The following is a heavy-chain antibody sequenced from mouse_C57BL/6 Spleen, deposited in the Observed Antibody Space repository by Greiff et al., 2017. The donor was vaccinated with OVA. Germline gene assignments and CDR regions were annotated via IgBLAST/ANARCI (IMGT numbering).Heavy chain of an antibody. CDR2: IYPRDGST. CDR1: GYTFTSYD. V-gene: IGHV1-85*01. CDR3: AKEDGSSYGWFAY. Sequence: VQLQQSGPELVKPGASVKLSCKASGYTFTSYDINWVKQRPGQGLEWIGWIYPRDGSTKYNEKFKGKATLTVDTSSSTAYMELHSLTSEYSAVYFWAKEDGSSYGWFAYWGQGTLVTVSA. J-gene: IGHJ3*01. D-gene: IGHD1-1*01.